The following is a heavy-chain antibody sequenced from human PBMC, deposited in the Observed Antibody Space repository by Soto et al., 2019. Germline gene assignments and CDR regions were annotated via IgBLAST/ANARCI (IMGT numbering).Heavy chain of an antibody. CDR2: INAGNGNT. D-gene: IGHD3-22*01. CDR1: GYTFISHA. J-gene: IGHJ4*02. V-gene: IGHV1-3*01. Sequence: ASVKVSCKASGYTFISHAMHWVRQAPGQRLEWMGWINAGNGNTKYSQKFQGRLTLTRDTPGNTAYLELNSLISEDTAVYYCATPQDYDGCLDSWGQGTLVTVSS. CDR3: ATPQDYDGCLDS.